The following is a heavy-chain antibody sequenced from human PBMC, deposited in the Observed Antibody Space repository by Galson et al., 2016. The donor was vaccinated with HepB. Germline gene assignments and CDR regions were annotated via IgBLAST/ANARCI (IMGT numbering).Heavy chain of an antibody. CDR1: GFRFSIYA. CDR3: AKDRDSGWRYWYFDI. D-gene: IGHD6-19*01. J-gene: IGHJ2*01. CDR2: MTARGRDI. V-gene: IGHV3-23*01. Sequence: SLRLSCAASGFRFSIYAMAWVRQTPEKGLEWVSSMTARGRDIYYLDSVKGRFTISRDDSRNTLYLHMNNLRAEETAVYYCAKDRDSGWRYWYFDIWGRGTLVTVSS.